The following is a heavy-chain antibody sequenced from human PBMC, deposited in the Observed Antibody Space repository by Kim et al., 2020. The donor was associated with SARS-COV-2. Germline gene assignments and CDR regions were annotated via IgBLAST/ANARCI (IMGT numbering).Heavy chain of an antibody. CDR1: GFTFSSYS. CDR2: ISSSSSYI. D-gene: IGHD6-13*01. Sequence: GGSLRLSCAASGFTFSSYSMNWVRQAPGKGLEWVSSISSSSSYIYYADSVKGRFTISRDNAKNSLYLQMNSLRAEDTAVYYCARDQRVAAAGTNSRYYYYGMDVWGQGTTVTVSS. J-gene: IGHJ6*02. CDR3: ARDQRVAAAGTNSRYYYYGMDV. V-gene: IGHV3-21*01.